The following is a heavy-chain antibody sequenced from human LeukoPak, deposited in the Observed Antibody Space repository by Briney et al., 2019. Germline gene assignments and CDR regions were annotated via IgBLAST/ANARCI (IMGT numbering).Heavy chain of an antibody. J-gene: IGHJ4*02. CDR3: GRVGYYSGFEF. D-gene: IGHD3-3*01. Sequence: SETLSLTCAVYGGSFSGYYWSWIRQPPGKGLDWIGEINHGESTNYNPSLNSRVTISVDTSKNQFLLKQSSVNAPDTAVYYCGRVGYYSGFEFWGQGTLVSVSS. CDR2: INHGEST. CDR1: GGSFSGYY. V-gene: IGHV4-34*01.